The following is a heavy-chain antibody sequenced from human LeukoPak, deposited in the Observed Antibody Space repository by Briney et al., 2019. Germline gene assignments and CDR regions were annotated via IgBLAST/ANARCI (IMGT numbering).Heavy chain of an antibody. CDR3: ARGSSSNSWYFDY. Sequence: SQTLSLTCAISGDSVSSNSATWTWTRQSPSRGLEWLGRTYYRSKWYNDYAVSVKSRVTINPDTSKNQFSLQLKSVTLEDTAVYYCARGSSSNSWYFDYWGQGTLVTVSS. D-gene: IGHD6-13*01. J-gene: IGHJ4*02. V-gene: IGHV6-1*01. CDR2: TYYRSKWYN. CDR1: GDSVSSNSAT.